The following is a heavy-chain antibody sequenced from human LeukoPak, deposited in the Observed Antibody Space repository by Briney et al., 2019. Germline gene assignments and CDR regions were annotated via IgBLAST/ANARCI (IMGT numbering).Heavy chain of an antibody. CDR3: ARAVPYYDFWSGYLKDFDY. J-gene: IGHJ4*02. V-gene: IGHV1-18*04. CDR2: ISAYNGNT. Sequence: ASVKVSCKASGYTFTGYYMHWVRQAPGQGLEWMGWISAYNGNTNYAQKLQGRVTMTTDTSTSTAYMELRSLRSDDTAVYYCARAVPYYDFWSGYLKDFDYWGQGTLVTVSS. CDR1: GYTFTGYY. D-gene: IGHD3-3*01.